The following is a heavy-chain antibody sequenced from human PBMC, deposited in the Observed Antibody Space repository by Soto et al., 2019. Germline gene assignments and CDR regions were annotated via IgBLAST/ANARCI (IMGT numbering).Heavy chain of an antibody. CDR3: AGDGGYSCSSTSCYFYYYYGMDV. Sequence: EVQLLESGGGLVQPGGSLRLSCAASGFTFSSYWMSWVRQAPGKGLEWVANIKQDGSEKYYVDSVKGRFTISSDNAKNSLYLQMNSLRAEDTAVYYCAGDGGYSCSSTSCYFYYYYGMDVWGQGTTVTVSS. CDR2: IKQDGSEK. D-gene: IGHD2-2*01. J-gene: IGHJ6*02. CDR1: GFTFSSYW. V-gene: IGHV3-7*03.